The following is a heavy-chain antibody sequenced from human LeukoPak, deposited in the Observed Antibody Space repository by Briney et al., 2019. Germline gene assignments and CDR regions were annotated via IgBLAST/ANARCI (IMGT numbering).Heavy chain of an antibody. CDR1: GGSISSDY. CDR3: ARLPYSGTYYFDY. J-gene: IGHJ4*02. Sequence: NPSGTLSLTCTVSGGSISSDYWSWIRQPPGKGLEWIGYIYYSGSTNYNPSLKSRVTISVDTSKNQFSLKLSSVTAADTAVYYCARLPYSGTYYFDYWGQGTLVTVSS. CDR2: IYYSGST. D-gene: IGHD1-26*01. V-gene: IGHV4-59*08.